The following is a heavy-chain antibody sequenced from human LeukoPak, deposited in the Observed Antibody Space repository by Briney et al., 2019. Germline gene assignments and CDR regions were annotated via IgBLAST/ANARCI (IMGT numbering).Heavy chain of an antibody. V-gene: IGHV1-8*03. CDR2: MNPNSGNT. Sequence: ASVKVSCKASGYTFTSYDINWVRQATGQGLEWMGLMNPNSGNTGYAQKFQGRVTITRNTSISTAYMELSSLRSEDTAVYYCARAGITIFGVVMDYMDVWGKGTTVTVSS. J-gene: IGHJ6*03. CDR1: GYTFTSYD. CDR3: ARAGITIFGVVMDYMDV. D-gene: IGHD3-3*01.